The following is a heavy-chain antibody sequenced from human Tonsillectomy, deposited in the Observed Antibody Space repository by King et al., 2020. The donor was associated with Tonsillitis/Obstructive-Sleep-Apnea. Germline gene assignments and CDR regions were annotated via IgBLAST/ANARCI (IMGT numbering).Heavy chain of an antibody. CDR3: ARLGFWSGVFEY. V-gene: IGHV4-59*01. J-gene: IGHJ4*02. CDR2: IYHSGTS. Sequence: QLQESGPGLVKPSETLSLTCTVSGGSISSYYWSWIRPPPGKGLEWIGDIYHSGTSNYNPSLKSRVAISGDTSKNQFSLNLRSVTAADTAVYYCARLGFWSGVFEYWGQGTLVTVSS. CDR1: GGSISSYY. D-gene: IGHD3-3*01.